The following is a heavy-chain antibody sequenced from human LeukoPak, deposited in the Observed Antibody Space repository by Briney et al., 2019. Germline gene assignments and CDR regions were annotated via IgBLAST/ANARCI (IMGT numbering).Heavy chain of an antibody. V-gene: IGHV4-34*01. CDR1: GGSFSGYY. Sequence: SETLSLTCAVYGGSFSGYYWSWIRQPPGKGLEWIGEINHSGSTNYNPSLKSRVTISVDTSKNQFSLKLSSVTAADTAVYYCARVGRSWKGAFDIWGQGTMVTVSA. J-gene: IGHJ3*02. D-gene: IGHD6-13*01. CDR3: ARVGRSWKGAFDI. CDR2: INHSGST.